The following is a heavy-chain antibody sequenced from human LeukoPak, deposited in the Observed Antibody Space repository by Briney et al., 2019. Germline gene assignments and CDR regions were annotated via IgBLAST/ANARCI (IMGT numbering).Heavy chain of an antibody. Sequence: GGSLRLSCAASGFTFSDYYMSWIRQAPGKGLEWVSYISSSSSYTNYADSVKGRFTISRDNAKNSLYLQMNSLRAEDTAVYYCARAGYCSGGSCYGVDYWGQGILVTVSS. CDR2: ISSSSSYT. D-gene: IGHD2-15*01. V-gene: IGHV3-11*06. J-gene: IGHJ4*02. CDR1: GFTFSDYY. CDR3: ARAGYCSGGSCYGVDY.